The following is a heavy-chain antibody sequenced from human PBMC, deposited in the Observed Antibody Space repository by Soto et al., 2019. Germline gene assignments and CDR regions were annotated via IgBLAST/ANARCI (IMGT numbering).Heavy chain of an antibody. Sequence: RASVKVSCKASGGTFSSYAISWVRQAPGQGLEWMGGIIPIFGTANYAQKFQGRVTITADKSTSTAYMELSSLRSEDTAVYYCAREVRLLLYGINWFDPWGQGTLVTVSS. CDR2: IIPIFGTA. J-gene: IGHJ5*02. V-gene: IGHV1-69*06. CDR3: AREVRLLLYGINWFDP. CDR1: GGTFSSYA. D-gene: IGHD3-22*01.